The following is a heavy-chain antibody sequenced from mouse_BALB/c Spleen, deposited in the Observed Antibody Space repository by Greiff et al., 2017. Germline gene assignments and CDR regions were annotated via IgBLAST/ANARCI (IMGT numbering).Heavy chain of an antibody. CDR3: ASDGNYAMDY. D-gene: IGHD1-1*02. CDR2: ISSGGSYT. CDR1: GFTFSSYA. J-gene: IGHJ4*01. Sequence: EVKLMESGGGLVKPGGSLKLSCAASGFTFSSYAMSWVRQSPEKRLEWVAEISSGGSYTYYPDTVTGRFTISRDNAKNTLYLEMSSLRSEDTAMYYCASDGNYAMDYWGQGTSVTVSS. V-gene: IGHV5-9-4*01.